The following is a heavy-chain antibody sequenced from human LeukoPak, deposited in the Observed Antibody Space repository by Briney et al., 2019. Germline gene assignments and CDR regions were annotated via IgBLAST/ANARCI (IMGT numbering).Heavy chain of an antibody. CDR2: IYPGNSDT. V-gene: IGHV5-51*01. D-gene: IGHD3-10*01. CDR3: ARRKQRGLFDP. J-gene: IGHJ5*02. CDR1: GYTFTSDW. Sequence: GESLKISCKDSGYTFTSDWIGWVRQMPRKGLEWMGIIYPGNSDTRYSPSFRGQVTISADKSTNTAYLQWSSLKASDTAVYYCARRKQRGLFDPWGQGTLVTVSS.